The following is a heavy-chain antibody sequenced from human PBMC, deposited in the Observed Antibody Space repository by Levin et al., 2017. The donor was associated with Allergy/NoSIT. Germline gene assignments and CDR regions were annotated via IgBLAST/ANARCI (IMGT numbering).Heavy chain of an antibody. D-gene: IGHD2-15*01. V-gene: IGHV3-11*01. J-gene: IGHJ4*02. CDR1: GFTFSDYY. Sequence: GGSLRLSCAASGFTFSDYYMNWISQAPGKGLEWVSYISSGDTVVHYADSVKGRFTISRDNAKNSLYLQMNSLRAEDTAVYYCAREGLRGYFDYWGQGTLVTVSS. CDR2: ISSGDTVV. CDR3: AREGLRGYFDY.